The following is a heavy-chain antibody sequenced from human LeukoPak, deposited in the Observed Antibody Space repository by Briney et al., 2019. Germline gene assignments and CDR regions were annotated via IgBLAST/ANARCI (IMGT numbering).Heavy chain of an antibody. CDR2: INHSGST. J-gene: IGHJ4*02. CDR1: GGSFSGYY. V-gene: IGHV4-34*01. CDR3: AKGPAYSGGYHLDY. Sequence: PSETLSLTCAVYGGSFSGYYWSWIRQPPGKGLEWIGEINHSGSTNYNPSLKSRVTMSVDTSKNQFFLKLNSVTAADTAVYYCAKGPAYSGGYHLDYWGQGTLVTVSA. D-gene: IGHD1-26*01.